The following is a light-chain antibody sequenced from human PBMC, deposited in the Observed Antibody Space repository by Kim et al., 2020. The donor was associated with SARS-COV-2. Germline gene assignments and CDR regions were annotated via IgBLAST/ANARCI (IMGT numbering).Light chain of an antibody. CDR1: SSNIGSNY. Sequence: QSVLTQPPSASGTPGQRVTISCSGSSSNIGSNYVYWYQQLPGTAPKLLIYSNNQRPSGVADRFSGSKSGTSSSLAISGLRSEDEADYYCAAWDDSLSGVLFGGGTKLTVL. J-gene: IGLJ2*01. V-gene: IGLV1-47*02. CDR3: AAWDDSLSGVL. CDR2: SNN.